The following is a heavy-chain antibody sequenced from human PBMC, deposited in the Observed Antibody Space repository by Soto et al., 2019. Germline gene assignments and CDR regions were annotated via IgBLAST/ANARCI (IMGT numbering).Heavy chain of an antibody. V-gene: IGHV3-9*01. CDR1: GFTFDDYA. CDR2: ISWNSGSI. D-gene: IGHD6-13*01. J-gene: IGHJ4*02. CDR3: AKVRYSSSGPFDY. Sequence: EVQLVESGGGLVQPGRSLRLSCAASGFTFDDYAMHWVRQAPGKGLKWVSGISWNSGSIGYADSVKGRFTISRDNAKNSLYLQMNSLRAEDTALSYCAKVRYSSSGPFDYWGQGTLVTVSS.